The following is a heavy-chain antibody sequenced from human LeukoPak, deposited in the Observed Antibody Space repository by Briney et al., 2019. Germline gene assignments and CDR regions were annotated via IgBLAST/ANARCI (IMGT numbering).Heavy chain of an antibody. D-gene: IGHD5-12*01. Sequence: GGSLRLSCVASGFRFIDYYMSWVRQAPGKGLEWVANLNRDGSVKNYVDSEKGRFTISRDNTKNSMYLQMNSLRAEDTAVFYCARDSGACRGCAFDVWGHGTLVTVSS. CDR3: ARDSGACRGCAFDV. CDR1: GFRFIDYY. V-gene: IGHV3-7*01. CDR2: LNRDGSVK. J-gene: IGHJ3*01.